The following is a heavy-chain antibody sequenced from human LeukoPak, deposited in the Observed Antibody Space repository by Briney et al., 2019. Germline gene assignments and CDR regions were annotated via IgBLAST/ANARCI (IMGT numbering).Heavy chain of an antibody. CDR2: INPSGGST. J-gene: IGHJ4*02. V-gene: IGHV1-46*01. CDR3: ATPRDVAAAVRLTHFDY. CDR1: GYTFTSYY. D-gene: IGHD6-13*01. Sequence: ASVKVSCKASGYTFTSYYMHWVRQAPGQGLEWMGIINPSGGSTSYAQKFQGRVTMTRDTSTSTVYMELSSLRSEDTAVYYCATPRDVAAAVRLTHFDYWGQGTLVTVSS.